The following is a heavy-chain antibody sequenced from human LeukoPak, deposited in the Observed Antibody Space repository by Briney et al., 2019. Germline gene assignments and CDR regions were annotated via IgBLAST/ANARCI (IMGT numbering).Heavy chain of an antibody. CDR3: AKDRVFYGDYFDY. Sequence: GASLRLSCAASGFTFSSYAMSWVRQAPEKGLEWVSAISGSGGSTYYADSVKGRFTISRDNSKNTLYLQMNSLRAEDTAVYYCAKDRVFYGDYFDYWGQGTLVTVSS. J-gene: IGHJ4*02. CDR2: ISGSGGST. CDR1: GFTFSSYA. V-gene: IGHV3-23*01. D-gene: IGHD4-17*01.